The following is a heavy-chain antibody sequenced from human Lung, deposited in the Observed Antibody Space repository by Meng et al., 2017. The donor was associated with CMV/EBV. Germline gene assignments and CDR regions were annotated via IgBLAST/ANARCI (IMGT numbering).Heavy chain of an antibody. Sequence: GEXXKISCAASGFTFSSYSMNWVRQAPGKGLEWVSYISSSSSTIYYADSVKGRFTISRDNAKNSLYLQMNSLRAEDTAVYYCARDFPTDDFWSGYYPGYYGMDVXGQGXTVTVSS. CDR1: GFTFSSYS. CDR2: ISSSSSTI. V-gene: IGHV3-48*04. J-gene: IGHJ6*02. D-gene: IGHD3-3*01. CDR3: ARDFPTDDFWSGYYPGYYGMDV.